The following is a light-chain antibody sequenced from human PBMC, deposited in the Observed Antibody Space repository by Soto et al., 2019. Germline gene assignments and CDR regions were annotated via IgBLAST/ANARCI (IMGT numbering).Light chain of an antibody. CDR2: EAS. V-gene: IGKV1-5*01. Sequence: DIQMTQSPSTLSASVGDRVTITCRASQGISRWLAWYQQKPGRAPKLLIYEASILESGVPSRFSGSGSGTEFTHTISSLQPSDFATYYCQQSNSKSWTFGQGTRVEIK. CDR1: QGISRW. CDR3: QQSNSKSWT. J-gene: IGKJ1*01.